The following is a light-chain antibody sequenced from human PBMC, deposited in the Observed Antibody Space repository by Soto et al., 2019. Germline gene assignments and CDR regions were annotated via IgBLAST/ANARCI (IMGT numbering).Light chain of an antibody. CDR1: QGISSY. J-gene: IGKJ4*01. CDR2: AAS. CDR3: QQYYSYTGT. Sequence: AIRMTQSPSSLSASTGDRVTITCRASQGISSYLAWYQQKPGKAPKLLIYAASTLQSGVPSRFSGSGSGTDFTLTISCLQSEDFATYYCQQYYSYTGTFGGGTKVDIK. V-gene: IGKV1-8*01.